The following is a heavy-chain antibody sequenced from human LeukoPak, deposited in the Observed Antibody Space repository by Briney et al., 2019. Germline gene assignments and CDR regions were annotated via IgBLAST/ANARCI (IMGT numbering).Heavy chain of an antibody. CDR2: INNSGST. CDR3: ARVLLYDSSGYYSYYFDY. J-gene: IGHJ4*02. CDR1: GGSFSGYY. D-gene: IGHD3-22*01. Sequence: PSETLSLTCVVSGGSFSGYYWSWIRQPPGKGLEWIGEINNSGSTNYNPSLKSRVTISVDTSKNQFSLKLSSVTAADTAVYYCARVLLYDSSGYYSYYFDYWGQGTLVTVSS. V-gene: IGHV4-34*01.